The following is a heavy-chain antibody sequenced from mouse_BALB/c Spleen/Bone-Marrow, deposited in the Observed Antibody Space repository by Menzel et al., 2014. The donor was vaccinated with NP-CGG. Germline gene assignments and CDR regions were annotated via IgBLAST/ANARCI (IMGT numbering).Heavy chain of an antibody. V-gene: IGHV1S41*01. D-gene: IGHD2-4*01. CDR1: GYTFPSYW. CDR3: ARSPMITESYAMDY. J-gene: IGHJ4*01. CDR2: IAPGSGHT. Sequence: LVKPAASVKLSCKASGYTFPSYWINWIKQRPAQGLAWIGRIAPGSGHTSYNEMFKGKPTPTIDTSSSTAYIQLSSLSSEDSPVYFCARSPMITESYAMDYWGQGTSVTVSS.